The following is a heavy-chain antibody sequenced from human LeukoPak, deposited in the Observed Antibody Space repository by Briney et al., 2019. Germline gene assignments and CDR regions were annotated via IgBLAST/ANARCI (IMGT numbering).Heavy chain of an antibody. J-gene: IGHJ4*02. CDR2: IYHSGST. CDR1: GGSISSSNW. D-gene: IGHD3-22*01. CDR3: ARGNYYDSSGYYLAYFDY. Sequence: PSGTLSLTCAVSGGSISSSNWWSWVRQPPGKGLEWIGEIYHSGSTNYNPSLKSRVTISVDKSKNQFSLKLSSVTAADTAVYYCARGNYYDSSGYYLAYFDYWGQGTLVTVSS. V-gene: IGHV4-4*02.